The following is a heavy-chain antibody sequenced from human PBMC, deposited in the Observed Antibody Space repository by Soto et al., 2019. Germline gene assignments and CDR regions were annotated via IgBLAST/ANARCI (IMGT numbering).Heavy chain of an antibody. CDR1: GFTFSSYD. CDR3: ARVRGTTQGWDIAAAGPSYYYSGMDV. CDR2: IGTAGDT. J-gene: IGHJ6*02. D-gene: IGHD6-13*01. Sequence: PGRSLRLSCAASGFTFSSYDMHLVRQATGKGLEWVSAIGTAGDTYYPGSVKGRFTISRENAKNSLYLQMNSLRAGDTAVYYCARVRGTTQGWDIAAAGPSYYYSGMDVCGQGTTVTGSS. V-gene: IGHV3-13*04.